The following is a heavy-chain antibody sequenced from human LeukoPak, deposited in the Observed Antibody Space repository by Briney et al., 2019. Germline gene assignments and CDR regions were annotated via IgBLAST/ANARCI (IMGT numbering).Heavy chain of an antibody. J-gene: IGHJ4*02. Sequence: GGSLRLSCAASGFTFSSYAMSWVRQAPGKGLEWVSSISSSSSYIYYADSVKGRFTISRDNAKNSLYLQMNSLRAEDTAVYYCASELIAIDYWGQGTLVTVSS. D-gene: IGHD6-13*01. V-gene: IGHV3-21*01. CDR1: GFTFSSYA. CDR3: ASELIAIDY. CDR2: ISSSSSYI.